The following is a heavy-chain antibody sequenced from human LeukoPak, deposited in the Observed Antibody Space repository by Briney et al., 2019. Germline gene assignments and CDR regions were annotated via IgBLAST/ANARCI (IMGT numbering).Heavy chain of an antibody. CDR2: IYNSGSA. V-gene: IGHV4-61*03. D-gene: IGHD5-12*01. CDR1: GGSISSSTYY. Sequence: PSETLSLTCTVSGGSISSSTYYWSWIRQPPGKGLEWIGYIYNSGSANYNPSLKSRVTISLDTSRNHFSLRLSSVTAADTAVYYCARHGGGYTFDYWGQGTLVTVSS. J-gene: IGHJ4*02. CDR3: ARHGGGYTFDY.